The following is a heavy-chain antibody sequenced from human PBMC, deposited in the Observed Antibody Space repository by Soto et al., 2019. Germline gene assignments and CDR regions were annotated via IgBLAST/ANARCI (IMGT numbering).Heavy chain of an antibody. Sequence: QVQLVQSGAEVKKPGASVQVSCKASGLAFPIDDIIWVRQTIGQGLEFMGWMNPSGRNTGYTHKFQGRATFTWNTPTNTAYMDLSGLRSEDTAVYYCARYRTKVPVAFDVWGQGTMVTVSS. CDR2: MNPSGRNT. V-gene: IGHV1-8*01. CDR1: GLAFPIDD. D-gene: IGHD3-16*02. J-gene: IGHJ3*01. CDR3: ARYRTKVPVAFDV.